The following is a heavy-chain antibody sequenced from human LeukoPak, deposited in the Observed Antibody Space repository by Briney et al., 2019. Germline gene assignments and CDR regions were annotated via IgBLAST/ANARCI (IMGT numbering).Heavy chain of an antibody. CDR2: INHSGST. Sequence: SETLSLTCAVYGVSFSGYYWSWIRQPPGKGLEWIGEINHSGSTNYNPSLKSRVTISVDTSKNQFSLKLSSVTAADTAVYYCARGQYYYGSGKYAFDIWGQGTMVTVSS. CDR3: ARGQYYYGSGKYAFDI. J-gene: IGHJ3*02. CDR1: GVSFSGYY. D-gene: IGHD3-10*01. V-gene: IGHV4-34*01.